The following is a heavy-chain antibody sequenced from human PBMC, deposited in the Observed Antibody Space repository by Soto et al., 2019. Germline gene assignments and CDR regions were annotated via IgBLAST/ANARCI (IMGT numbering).Heavy chain of an antibody. D-gene: IGHD2-15*01. Sequence: EVQLVESGGGLVKPGGSLRLSCAASGFTFSSYSMNWVRQAPGKGLEWVSSISSSSSYIYYADSVKGRFTISRDNAKNSLYLQMNRLRAEDTAVYYCARTPDYCSGGSCYWYFDLWGRGTLVTVSS. CDR1: GFTFSSYS. CDR3: ARTPDYCSGGSCYWYFDL. CDR2: ISSSSSYI. V-gene: IGHV3-21*01. J-gene: IGHJ2*01.